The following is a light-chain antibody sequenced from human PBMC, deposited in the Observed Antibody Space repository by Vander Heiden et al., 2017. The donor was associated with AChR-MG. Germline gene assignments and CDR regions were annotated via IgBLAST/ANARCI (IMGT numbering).Light chain of an antibody. CDR3: SSYTSSNTLL. Sequence: QSALTQPASAPGSPGQSTTISCTGTSSDVGSYNYVSWYQQHPGKAPKLMIYDVSKRPSGVSNRCSGSRSGNTDSLTISGLQAEDEADYYCSSYTSSNTLLFGGGTKLTVL. CDR2: DVS. CDR1: SSDVGSYNY. V-gene: IGLV2-14*01. J-gene: IGLJ3*02.